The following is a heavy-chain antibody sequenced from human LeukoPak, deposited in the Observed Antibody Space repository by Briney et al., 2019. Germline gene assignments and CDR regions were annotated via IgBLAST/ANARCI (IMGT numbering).Heavy chain of an antibody. D-gene: IGHD4-17*01. CDR2: ISGSGT. V-gene: IGHV3-23*01. J-gene: IGHJ3*02. Sequence: GGSLRLSCATSGFTFRSYAMIWVRQAPERGLQWVSGISGSGTYYADFTKGRFTISRDNSKNTLYLQMNSLRAEDTATYYCARDPNGDYIGAFDMWGQGTMVTVS. CDR3: ARDPNGDYIGAFDM. CDR1: GFTFRSYA.